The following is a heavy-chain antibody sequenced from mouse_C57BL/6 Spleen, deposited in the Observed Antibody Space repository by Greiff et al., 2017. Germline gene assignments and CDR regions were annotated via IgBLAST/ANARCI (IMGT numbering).Heavy chain of an antibody. CDR1: GYTFTDSY. V-gene: IGHV1-76*01. J-gene: IGHJ2*01. CDR3: ARREVIYDGYYVFDY. D-gene: IGHD2-3*01. CDR2: IYPGSGNT. Sequence: VQLQQSGAELVRPGASVKLSCKASGYTFTDSYINWVKQRPGQGLEWIARIYPGSGNTYYNEKFKGKATLTAEKSSSTAYMQLSSLTSEDSAVYFCARREVIYDGYYVFDYWGQGTTRTVSS.